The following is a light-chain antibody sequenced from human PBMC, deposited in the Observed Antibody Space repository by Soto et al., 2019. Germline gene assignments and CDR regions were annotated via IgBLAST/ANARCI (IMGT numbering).Light chain of an antibody. CDR3: AAWDDSLNGFYV. CDR1: SSNIGSNT. J-gene: IGLJ1*01. Sequence: QSVLTQPPSASGTPGQRVAISCSGSSSNIGSNTVNWYQQFPETAPKLLIYSNNQRPSGVPDRFSGSKSGTSASLAISGLQSEDEADYYCAAWDDSLNGFYVFGTGTKLT. CDR2: SNN. V-gene: IGLV1-44*01.